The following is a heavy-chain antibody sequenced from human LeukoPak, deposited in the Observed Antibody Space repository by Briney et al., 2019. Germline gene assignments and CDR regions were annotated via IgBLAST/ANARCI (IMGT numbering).Heavy chain of an antibody. Sequence: SQTLSLTCTVSGGSISRADYYWSWIRQPPGKGLEWIGYIYYSGSTYYNPSLKSRVTISVDTSKNQFSLKLSSVTAADTAVYYCARDTDMVRGVIKRAFDIWGQGTMVTVSS. CDR2: IYYSGST. D-gene: IGHD3-10*01. V-gene: IGHV4-30-4*08. J-gene: IGHJ3*02. CDR1: GGSISRADYY. CDR3: ARDTDMVRGVIKRAFDI.